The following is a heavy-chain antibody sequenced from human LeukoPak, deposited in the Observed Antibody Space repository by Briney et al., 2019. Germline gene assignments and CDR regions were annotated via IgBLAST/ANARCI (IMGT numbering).Heavy chain of an antibody. J-gene: IGHJ4*02. Sequence: TGGSLRLSCAASGFTFSSYTMNWVRQAPGKGLEWVAAISSNSRDIFYADSVKGRFSISRDNTHNSLSLRMNSLGAEDTAVCHCVREAAATLFDYWGQGTLVTVSS. CDR2: ISSNSRDI. D-gene: IGHD1-26*01. CDR3: VREAAATLFDY. CDR1: GFTFSSYT. V-gene: IGHV3-21*01.